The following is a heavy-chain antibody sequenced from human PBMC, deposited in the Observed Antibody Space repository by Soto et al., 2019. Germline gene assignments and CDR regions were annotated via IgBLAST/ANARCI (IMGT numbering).Heavy chain of an antibody. CDR3: ARARPKAYSSGWYGWFDP. Sequence: ASVKVSCKASGYTFTSYAMHWVRQAPGQRLEWMGWVNAGNGNTKYSQKFQGRVTITRDTSASTAYMELSSLRSEDTAVYYCARARPKAYSSGWYGWFDPWGQGTLVTVSS. V-gene: IGHV1-3*01. CDR1: GYTFTSYA. J-gene: IGHJ5*02. D-gene: IGHD6-19*01. CDR2: VNAGNGNT.